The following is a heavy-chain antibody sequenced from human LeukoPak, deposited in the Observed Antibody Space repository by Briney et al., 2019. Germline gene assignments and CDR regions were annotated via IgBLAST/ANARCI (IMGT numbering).Heavy chain of an antibody. CDR1: GFTFSIYG. V-gene: IGHV3-30*02. CDR2: IRYDGSNK. J-gene: IGHJ5*02. CDR3: AIDFPFTIFGVVITEDCFDP. Sequence: GGSLRLSCAASGFTFSIYGMHWVRQAPGKGLEWVAFIRYDGSNKYYADSVKGRFTISRDNSKNTLYLQMNSLRAEDTAVYYCAIDFPFTIFGVVITEDCFDPWGQGTLVTVSS. D-gene: IGHD3-3*01.